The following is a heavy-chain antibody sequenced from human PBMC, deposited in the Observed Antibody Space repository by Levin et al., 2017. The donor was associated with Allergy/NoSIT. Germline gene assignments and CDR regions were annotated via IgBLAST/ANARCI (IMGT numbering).Heavy chain of an antibody. CDR3: AKDQEMATMFDP. Sequence: GESLKISCAASGFTFSSYGMHWVRQAPGKGLEWVAVISYDGSNKYYADSVKGRFTISRDNSKNTLYLQMNSLRAEDTAVYYCAKDQEMATMFDPWGQGTLVTVSS. D-gene: IGHD5-24*01. J-gene: IGHJ5*02. CDR2: ISYDGSNK. V-gene: IGHV3-30*18. CDR1: GFTFSSYG.